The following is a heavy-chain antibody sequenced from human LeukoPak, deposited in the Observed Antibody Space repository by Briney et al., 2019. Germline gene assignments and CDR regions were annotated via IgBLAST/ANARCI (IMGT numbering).Heavy chain of an antibody. CDR2: IKSKTDGGTT. V-gene: IGHV3-15*01. CDR1: GFTFSSYA. J-gene: IGHJ4*02. CDR3: TTAGIVVITTADY. Sequence: KPGGSLRLSCAASGFTFSSYAMSWVRQAPGKGLEWVGRIKSKTDGGTTDYAAPVKGRFTISRDDSKNTLYLQMNSLKTEDTAVYYCTTAGIVVITTADYWGQGTLVTVSS. D-gene: IGHD3-22*01.